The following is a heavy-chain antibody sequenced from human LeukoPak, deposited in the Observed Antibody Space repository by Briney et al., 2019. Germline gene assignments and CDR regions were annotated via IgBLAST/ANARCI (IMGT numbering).Heavy chain of an antibody. V-gene: IGHV3-21*01. J-gene: IGHJ3*02. Sequence: GGSLRLSCAASGFTFSSYSMNWVRQAPGKGLEWVSSISSSSSYIYYADSVKGRFTISRDNAKNSLYLQMNSLRAEDTAVYYCARDSGSLGYCSGGSCPQGAFDIWGQGTMVTVSS. CDR3: ARDSGSLGYCSGGSCPQGAFDI. CDR1: GFTFSSYS. CDR2: ISSSSSYI. D-gene: IGHD2-15*01.